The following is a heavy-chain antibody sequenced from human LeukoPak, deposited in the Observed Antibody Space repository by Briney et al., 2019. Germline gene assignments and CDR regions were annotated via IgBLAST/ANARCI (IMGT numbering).Heavy chain of an antibody. CDR3: ARGGTMTAVPL. Sequence: SETLSLTCTVSGGSISSYYMSWIRQPPGKGLEWVWYIYYSGSTNYNYNSSLKSRVTISVDTTKNQFSLRLSSVTAADTAVYYCARGGTMTAVPLWGHGTLVTVSS. CDR2: IYYSGST. J-gene: IGHJ4*01. V-gene: IGHV4-59*08. CDR1: GGSISSYY. D-gene: IGHD4-17*01.